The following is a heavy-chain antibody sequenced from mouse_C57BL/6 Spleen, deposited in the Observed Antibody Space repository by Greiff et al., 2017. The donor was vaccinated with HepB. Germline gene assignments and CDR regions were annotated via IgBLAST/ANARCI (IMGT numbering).Heavy chain of an antibody. V-gene: IGHV1-52*01. Sequence: QVQLQQPGAELVRPGSSVKLSCKASGYTFTSYWMHWVKQRPIQGLEWIGNIDPSDSETHYNQKFKDKATLTVDKSSSTAYMQLSSLTSEDSAVYYCARTHYYGSSLEVYFDYWGQGTTLTVSS. CDR3: ARTHYYGSSLEVYFDY. D-gene: IGHD1-1*01. CDR2: IDPSDSET. J-gene: IGHJ2*01. CDR1: GYTFTSYW.